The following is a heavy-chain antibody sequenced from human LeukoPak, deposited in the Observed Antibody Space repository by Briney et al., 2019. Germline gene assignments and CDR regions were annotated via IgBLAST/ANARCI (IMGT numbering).Heavy chain of an antibody. CDR1: GFTFSGYE. V-gene: IGHV3-48*03. D-gene: IGHD1-7*01. J-gene: IGHJ2*01. Sequence: PGGSLRLSCAASGFTFSGYEMNWVRQAPGKGLEWVSYVSRSANTIYYADSVKGRFSISRDNAKNSLYLQMNSLRAEDTAVYYCARDAATAGGNFWYFDLWGRGTLVTVSS. CDR3: ARDAATAGGNFWYFDL. CDR2: VSRSANTI.